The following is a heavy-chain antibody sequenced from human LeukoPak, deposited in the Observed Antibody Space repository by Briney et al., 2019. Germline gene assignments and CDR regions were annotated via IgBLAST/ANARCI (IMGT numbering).Heavy chain of an antibody. V-gene: IGHV4-59*08. CDR2: IYSSGST. D-gene: IGHD3-3*01. J-gene: IGHJ5*02. CDR3: ARQGLRFSLSGFWFDP. Sequence: KPSETLSLTCTVSDGSINSYYWSWIRQPPGKGLEWIGYIYSSGSTDYNPSLKSRLSISVDTSKKQFSLKLTSVTAADTAVYYCARQGLRFSLSGFWFDPWGQGTLVTVSS. CDR1: DGSINSYY.